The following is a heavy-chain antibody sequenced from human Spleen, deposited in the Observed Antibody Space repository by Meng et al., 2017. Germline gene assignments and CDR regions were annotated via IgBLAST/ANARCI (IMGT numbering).Heavy chain of an antibody. CDR3: ARGPTTMAHDFDY. D-gene: IGHD4-11*01. CDR1: GGSFSDYY. CDR2: INHSGST. Sequence: QVQLKQWAALLFKPSETLSLTCVVSGGSFSDYYWSWIRQPPGKGLEWIGEINHSGSTNYNPSLESRATISVDTSQNNLSLKLSSVTAADSAVYYCARGPTTMAHDFDYWGQGTLVTVSS. V-gene: IGHV4-34*01. J-gene: IGHJ4*02.